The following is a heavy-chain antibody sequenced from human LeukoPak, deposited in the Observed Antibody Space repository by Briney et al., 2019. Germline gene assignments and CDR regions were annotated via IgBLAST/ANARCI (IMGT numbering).Heavy chain of an antibody. J-gene: IGHJ6*02. CDR2: ISYDTSNK. D-gene: IGHD5-18*01. Sequence: GGSLRLSCAASGFTFSNYAIHWVRQAPGKGLEWVSVISYDTSNKHYADSVKGRFTISRDNSKNTLYLQMNSLRAEDTAMYYCARDRPYTYGTRIYYYYGMDVWGQGTTVTVSS. V-gene: IGHV3-30-3*01. CDR3: ARDRPYTYGTRIYYYYGMDV. CDR1: GFTFSNYA.